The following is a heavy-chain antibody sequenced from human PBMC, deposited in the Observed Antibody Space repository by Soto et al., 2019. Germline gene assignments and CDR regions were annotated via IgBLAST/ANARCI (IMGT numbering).Heavy chain of an antibody. V-gene: IGHV5-51*01. J-gene: IGHJ3*02. CDR1: GYRFISYW. D-gene: IGHD1-26*01. CDR2: IFPGDSDT. CDR3: ARSGWELPLDGFDI. Sequence: EVQLVQSGAEVKKPGESLQISCKGSGYRFISYWIVWVRQLPGKGLEWMGIIFPGDSDTRYSPSFQGQVTISADKSISTAYLQWTSLKASDTAMYYCARSGWELPLDGFDIWGQGTMVTVSS.